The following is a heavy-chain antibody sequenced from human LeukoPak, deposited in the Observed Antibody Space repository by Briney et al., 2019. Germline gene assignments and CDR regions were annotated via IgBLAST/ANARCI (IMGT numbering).Heavy chain of an antibody. CDR2: IWYDGSNK. V-gene: IGHV3-33*03. CDR3: ATDSSLSPDS. Sequence: GGSLRLSCAASGFTFSTYSMNWVRQAPGKGLEWVAVIWYDGSNKYYADSVKGRFTISRDNSKNTLYLQMNSLRAEDTAVYYCATDSSLSPDSWGQGTLVTASS. J-gene: IGHJ5*01. CDR1: GFTFSTYS. D-gene: IGHD2-2*01.